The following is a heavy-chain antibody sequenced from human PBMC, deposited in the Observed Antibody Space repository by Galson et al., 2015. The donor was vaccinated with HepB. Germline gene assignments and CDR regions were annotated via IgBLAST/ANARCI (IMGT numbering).Heavy chain of an antibody. Sequence: SLRLSCAVSGLTFSNVWMAWVRQAPGKGLEWIGRIRSKGEGGTMDYAASVEGRFTISRDDSKNTLYLQMNSLQIEDTGVYYCARIARGDCDYWGKGTLVTVSS. CDR2: IRSKGEGGTM. CDR3: ARIARGDCDY. CDR1: GLTFSNVW. V-gene: IGHV3-15*01. D-gene: IGHD3-3*01. J-gene: IGHJ4*02.